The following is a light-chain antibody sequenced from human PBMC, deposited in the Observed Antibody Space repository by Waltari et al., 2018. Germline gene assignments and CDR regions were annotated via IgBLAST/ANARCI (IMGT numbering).Light chain of an antibody. V-gene: IGLV4-69*01. J-gene: IGLJ2*01. CDR2: LNSDGCH. CDR3: QTWGTGIVV. CDR1: SGHSSYA. Sequence: QLVLTQSPSASASLGASVKLTCTLSSGHSSYAIAWHQQQPEKGPRYLMKLNSDGCHSNGDGIPDRFSGSSSGAERYLTISSLQSEDEADYYCQTWGTGIVVFGGGTKLTVL.